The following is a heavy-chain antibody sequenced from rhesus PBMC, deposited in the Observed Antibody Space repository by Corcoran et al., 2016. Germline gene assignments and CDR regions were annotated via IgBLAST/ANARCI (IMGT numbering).Heavy chain of an antibody. V-gene: IGHV3S25*01. Sequence: EVQLVESGGGLAKPGGSLRLSCAASGFTFSSYWMNWVRLAPGKGLEWVSAINSGGGSTYYADSVKGRFTISRDNSKNTLSLQMNSLGAEDTAVYYCAKGEGNYGNYGPFDYWGQGVLVTVSS. J-gene: IGHJ4*01. D-gene: IGHD4-35*01. CDR3: AKGEGNYGNYGPFDY. CDR1: GFTFSSYW. CDR2: INSGGGST.